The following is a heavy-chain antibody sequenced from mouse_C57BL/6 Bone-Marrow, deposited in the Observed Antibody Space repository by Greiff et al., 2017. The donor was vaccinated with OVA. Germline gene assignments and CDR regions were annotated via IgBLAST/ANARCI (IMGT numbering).Heavy chain of an antibody. V-gene: IGHV1-81*01. D-gene: IGHD1-1*01. J-gene: IGHJ2*01. CDR1: GYTFTSYG. Sequence: VKLMESGAELARPGASVKLSCKASGYTFTSYGISWVKQRTGQGLEWIGEIYPRSGNTYYNEKFKGKATLTADKSSSTAYMELRSLTSEDSAVYFCARGKFITTFDYWGQGTTLTVSS. CDR3: ARGKFITTFDY. CDR2: IYPRSGNT.